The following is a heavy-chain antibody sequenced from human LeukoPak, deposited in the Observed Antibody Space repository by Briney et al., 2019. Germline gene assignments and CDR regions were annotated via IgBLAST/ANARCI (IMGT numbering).Heavy chain of an antibody. Sequence: GGSLRLSCAAPGITVSRKYMSWVRQAPGKGLEWVSVIHPGGSTYYADSVKGRFTISRDNSKNTLFLQMDSLRAEDTAVYHCARDPGYDSGTDYGDWGQGTLVTVSS. CDR2: IHPGGST. V-gene: IGHV3-66*01. CDR1: GITVSRKY. CDR3: ARDPGYDSGTDYGD. D-gene: IGHD3-10*01. J-gene: IGHJ4*02.